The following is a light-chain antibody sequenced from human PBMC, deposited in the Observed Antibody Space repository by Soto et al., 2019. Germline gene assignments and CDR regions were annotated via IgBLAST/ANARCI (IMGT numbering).Light chain of an antibody. J-gene: IGLJ3*02. CDR2: GNN. Sequence: QSVLTQPPSVSGAPGQRVTISCTGSSSNIGAGFDVHWYQQLPGSAPKLLIYGNNNRPSGVPDRFSGSNSATSASLAITGLQAEDEADYYCQSYDSSLSGGVFGGGTKLTVL. CDR3: QSYDSSLSGGV. CDR1: SSNIGAGFD. V-gene: IGLV1-40*01.